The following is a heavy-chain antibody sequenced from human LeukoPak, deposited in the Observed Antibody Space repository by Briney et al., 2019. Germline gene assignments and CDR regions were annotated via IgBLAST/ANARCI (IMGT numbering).Heavy chain of an antibody. V-gene: IGHV3-33*01. CDR3: ARENYDSSGCGY. D-gene: IGHD3-22*01. Sequence: GGSLRLSCAASGFTFSSYGMHWARQAPGKGLEWVAVIWYDGSNKYYADSVKGRFTISRDNSKNTLYLQMNSLRAEDTAVYYCARENYDSSGCGYWGQGTLVTVSS. J-gene: IGHJ4*02. CDR2: IWYDGSNK. CDR1: GFTFSSYG.